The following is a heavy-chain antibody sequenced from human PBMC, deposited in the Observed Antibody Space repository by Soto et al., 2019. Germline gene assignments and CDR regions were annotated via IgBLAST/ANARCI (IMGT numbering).Heavy chain of an antibody. CDR3: AKDSTRCGGWCY. D-gene: IGHD6-19*01. J-gene: IGHJ4*02. Sequence: EVQLLESGGGLVQPGGSLRLSCAASGFTFSIYAMSWVRQAPGKGLEWVSGIISSGGSTYYADSVKGRFTISRDNSKNTLYLQMNSLRVEDTAVYYCAKDSTRCGGWCYWGQGTLVTVSS. CDR1: GFTFSIYA. V-gene: IGHV3-23*01. CDR2: IISSGGST.